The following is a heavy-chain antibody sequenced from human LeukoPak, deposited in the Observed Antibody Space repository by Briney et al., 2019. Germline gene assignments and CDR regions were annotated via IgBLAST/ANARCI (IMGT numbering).Heavy chain of an antibody. J-gene: IGHJ4*02. CDR2: IRSKANSYAT. D-gene: IGHD2-21*01. CDR1: GFTFSDSG. CDR3: TRYGDYPFDY. V-gene: IGHV3-73*01. Sequence: GGSLRLSCAASGFTFSDSGMHWVRQTSGKGLEWVGRIRSKANSYATAYAASVKGRFTISRDDSKNTAYLQMNSLKTEDTAVYYCTRYGDYPFDYWGQGTLVTVSS.